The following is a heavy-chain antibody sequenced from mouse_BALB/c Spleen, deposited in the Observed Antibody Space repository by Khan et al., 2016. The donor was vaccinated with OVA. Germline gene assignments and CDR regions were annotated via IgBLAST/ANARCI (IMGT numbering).Heavy chain of an antibody. CDR3: ASHLTGSFAY. V-gene: IGHV5-6*01. CDR1: GFTFSSYG. J-gene: IGHJ3*01. D-gene: IGHD4-1*01. Sequence: EVELVESGGDLVKPGGSLKLSFAASGFTFSSYGMSWVRQTPDKRLEWVATISSGGDYTYYPDSVKGRFTISRDNAKNTLCLQMSSLKSEDTAMYYCASHLTGSFAYWGQGTLVTVSA. CDR2: ISSGGDYT.